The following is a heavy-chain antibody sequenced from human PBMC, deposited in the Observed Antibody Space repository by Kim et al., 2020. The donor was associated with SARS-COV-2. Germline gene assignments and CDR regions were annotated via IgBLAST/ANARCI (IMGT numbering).Heavy chain of an antibody. V-gene: IGHV3-48*02. Sequence: YADSVKGRFTISRDNGKNSLYLQMNSLTDEDTAVYYCARAGGDWDIWFDPWGQGALVTVSS. D-gene: IGHD2-21*02. CDR3: ARAGGDWDIWFDP. J-gene: IGHJ5*02.